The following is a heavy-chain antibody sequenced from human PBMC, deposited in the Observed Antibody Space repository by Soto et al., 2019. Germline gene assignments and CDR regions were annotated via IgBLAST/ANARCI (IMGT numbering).Heavy chain of an antibody. Sequence: ASVKVSCKASGYTFTGYYMHWVRQAPGQGLEWMGWINPNSGGTNYAQKFQGRVTMTRDTSISTAYMELSRLRSDDTAVYYCFSGIAAAGPSWGVSNRFDPWGQGALVTVSS. CDR2: INPNSGGT. V-gene: IGHV1-2*02. D-gene: IGHD6-13*01. CDR3: FSGIAAAGPSWGVSNRFDP. CDR1: GYTFTGYY. J-gene: IGHJ5*02.